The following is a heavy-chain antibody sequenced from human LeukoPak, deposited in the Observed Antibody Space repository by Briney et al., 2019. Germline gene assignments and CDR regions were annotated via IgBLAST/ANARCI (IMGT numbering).Heavy chain of an antibody. V-gene: IGHV6-1*01. CDR2: TYYRSKWYN. CDR1: GDSVSSNSAA. D-gene: IGHD6-19*01. CDR3: ARGSGWYVSGKRFDY. J-gene: IGHJ4*02. Sequence: SQTLSLTCAISGDSVSSNSAAWNWIRQSPSRGLEWLGRTYYRSKWYNDYAVSVKSRITINPDTSKNQFSLKLSSVTAADTAVYYCARGSGWYVSGKRFDYWGQGTMVTVSS.